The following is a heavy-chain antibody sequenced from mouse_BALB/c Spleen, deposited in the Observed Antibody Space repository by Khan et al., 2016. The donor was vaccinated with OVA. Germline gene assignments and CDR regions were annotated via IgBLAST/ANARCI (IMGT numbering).Heavy chain of an antibody. CDR1: GYSITSGYG. Sequence: QLEESGPGLVKPSQSLSLTCPVTGYSITSGYGWNWIRHFPGNKLEWRGYISYSGNTDYNPSPKSLISITRHTSKNQFLLQLHSVTTENTAKNSSARTARIDYWGQGTTLTVSS. V-gene: IGHV3-2*02. CDR3: ARTARIDY. D-gene: IGHD1-2*01. J-gene: IGHJ2*01. CDR2: ISYSGNT.